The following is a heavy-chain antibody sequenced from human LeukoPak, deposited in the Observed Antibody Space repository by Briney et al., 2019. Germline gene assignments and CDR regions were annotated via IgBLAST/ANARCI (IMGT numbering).Heavy chain of an antibody. J-gene: IGHJ4*02. Sequence: SETPCVTPSHPRGSTSSDIYYWGWIRQPPGKGLEWIGSIYYRGNNYYNPPLKSRVTISVDTSRNQFSLKLTSLTAADTSVYYCTGYGNYQTGDFWGQGTLVTVSS. D-gene: IGHD4-11*01. V-gene: IGHV4-39*05. CDR1: RGSTSSDIYY. CDR2: IYYRGNN. CDR3: TGYGNYQTGDF.